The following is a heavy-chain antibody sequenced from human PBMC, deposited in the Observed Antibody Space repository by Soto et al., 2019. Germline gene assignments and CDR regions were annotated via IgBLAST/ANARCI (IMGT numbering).Heavy chain of an antibody. D-gene: IGHD2-2*01. J-gene: IGHJ4*02. Sequence: LRLSCAASGFTFSSYTMHWVRQAPGKGLEWVSSVSTSSTYRYIADSVTGRFTISRDNAQNSLYLQMTSLRAEDTAVYYCARDGSGAAANPYFDYWGQGTLVTVSS. CDR2: VSTSSTYR. V-gene: IGHV3-21*04. CDR3: ARDGSGAAANPYFDY. CDR1: GFTFSSYT.